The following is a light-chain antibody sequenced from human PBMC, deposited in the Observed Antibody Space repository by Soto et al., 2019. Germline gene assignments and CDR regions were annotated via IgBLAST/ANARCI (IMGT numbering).Light chain of an antibody. CDR2: DAS. J-gene: IGKJ4*02. CDR1: QSINNW. Sequence: DIQMTQSHATLSASVGDRVTITCRASQSINNWLAWYQQKVGEAPKLLIYDASALPRGVPSRFSGSGSGTKFTRTIASLQPEDFATYYGQQCETFSRTFGAGTKVDNK. CDR3: QQCETFSRT. V-gene: IGKV1-5*01.